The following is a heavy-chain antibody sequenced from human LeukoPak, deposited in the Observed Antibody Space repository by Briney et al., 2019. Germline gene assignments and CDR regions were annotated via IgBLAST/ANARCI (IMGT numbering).Heavy chain of an antibody. D-gene: IGHD6-13*01. V-gene: IGHV3-74*01. Sequence: GGSLRLSCAASGFTFSSYWMHWVHQAPGKGLVWVSRINSDGSSTSYADSVKGRFTISRDNAKNTLYLQMNSLRAEDTAVYYCARVRIAEAGTLYYFDYWGQGTLVTVSS. CDR1: GFTFSSYW. CDR3: ARVRIAEAGTLYYFDY. CDR2: INSDGSST. J-gene: IGHJ4*02.